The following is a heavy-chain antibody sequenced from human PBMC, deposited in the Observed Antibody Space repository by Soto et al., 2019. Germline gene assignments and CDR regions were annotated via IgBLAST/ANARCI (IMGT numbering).Heavy chain of an antibody. D-gene: IGHD2-8*02. CDR2: ITSDSTI. J-gene: IGHJ4*02. CDR3: ATDWSLIY. CDR1: GFTFSDYF. Sequence: GGSLRLSCTTSGFTFSDYFMTWIRQAPGKGLEWVSYITSDSTIYYAGSVKGRFTISRDNAKSSLYLQMNSLRAEDTAVYYCATDWSLIYWGQGTLVTVSS. V-gene: IGHV3-11*01.